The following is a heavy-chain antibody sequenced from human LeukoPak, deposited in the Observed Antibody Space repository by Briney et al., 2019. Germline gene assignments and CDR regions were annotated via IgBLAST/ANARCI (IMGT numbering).Heavy chain of an antibody. V-gene: IGHV4-34*01. CDR1: GGSFSGYY. D-gene: IGHD3-22*01. CDR2: IYHSGST. Sequence: SETLSLTCAVYGGSFSGYYWSWIRQPPGKGLEWIGEIYHSGSTNYNPSLKSRVTISVDTSKNQFSLKLSSVTAADTAVYYCARHSQYYYDSSGMFDYWGQGTLVTVSS. CDR3: ARHSQYYYDSSGMFDY. J-gene: IGHJ4*02.